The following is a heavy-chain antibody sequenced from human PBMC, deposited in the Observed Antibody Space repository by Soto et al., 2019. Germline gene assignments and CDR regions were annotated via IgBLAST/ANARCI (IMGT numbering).Heavy chain of an antibody. D-gene: IGHD2-2*01. V-gene: IGHV1-69*13. CDR2: IIPIPGTA. J-gene: IGHJ6*02. Sequence: SVKVSCKSSVGTFGSYATICVRQATGKGLEWMGGIIPIPGTANYAQKFQGRVTIAADESTSTAYMELSSLRSEDTAVYYCARSQGSSTTLEIYYYYYYGMDVLVQGSTVTVSS. CDR1: VGTFGSYA. CDR3: ARSQGSSTTLEIYYYYYYGMDV.